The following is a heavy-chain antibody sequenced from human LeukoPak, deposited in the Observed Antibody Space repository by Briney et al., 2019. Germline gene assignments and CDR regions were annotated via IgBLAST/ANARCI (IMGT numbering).Heavy chain of an antibody. J-gene: IGHJ4*02. V-gene: IGHV3-33*01. D-gene: IGHD4-17*01. CDR2: IWYDGSNK. CDR1: GFTLSNYG. Sequence: GGSLRHSCAAAGFTLSNYGMHWVRHAPGKGLEWVAAIWYDGSNKYYGDSVKGRFTISRDNSKNTLYLQMNSLRAEDTAAYYCARAGYGDPHFDFWGRGTLVTVSS. CDR3: ARAGYGDPHFDF.